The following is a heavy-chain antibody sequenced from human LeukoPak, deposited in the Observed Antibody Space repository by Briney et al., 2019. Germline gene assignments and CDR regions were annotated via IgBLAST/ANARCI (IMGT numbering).Heavy chain of an antibody. D-gene: IGHD2-15*01. J-gene: IGHJ4*02. CDR1: GFTFSSYA. CDR2: ISGSGGST. CDR3: AKGGYCSGGSCYSPLYFDY. V-gene: IGHV3-23*01. Sequence: PGASLRLSCAASGFTFSSYAMSWVRQAPGKGLEWVSAISGSGGSTYYADSVKGRFTISRDNSKNTLYLQMNSLRAGDTAVYYCAKGGYCSGGSCYSPLYFDYWGQGTLVTVSS.